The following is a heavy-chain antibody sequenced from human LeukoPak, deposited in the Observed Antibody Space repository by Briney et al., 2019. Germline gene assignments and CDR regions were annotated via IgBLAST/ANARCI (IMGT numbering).Heavy chain of an antibody. V-gene: IGHV3-33*01. Sequence: PGRSLRLSCAASGFTFSSYGMHWVRQAPGKGLEWVAVIWCDGSNKYYADSVKGRFTISRDNSKNTLYLQMNSLRAEDTAVYYCARAPKVTFGGVPDYWGQGTLVTVSS. CDR3: ARAPKVTFGGVPDY. J-gene: IGHJ4*02. D-gene: IGHD3-16*01. CDR2: IWCDGSNK. CDR1: GFTFSSYG.